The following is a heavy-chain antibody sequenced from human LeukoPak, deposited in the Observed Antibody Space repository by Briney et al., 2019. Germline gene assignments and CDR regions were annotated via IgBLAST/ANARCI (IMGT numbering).Heavy chain of an antibody. V-gene: IGHV3-33*08. CDR3: AREGPYYFDY. CDR1: GFTFSSYW. CDR2: IWYDGSNK. J-gene: IGHJ4*02. Sequence: GGSLRLSCAASGFTFSSYWMSWVRQAPGKGLEWVAVIWYDGSNKYYADSVKGRFTISRDNSKNTLYLQMNSLRAEDTAVCYCAREGPYYFDYWGQGTLVTVSS.